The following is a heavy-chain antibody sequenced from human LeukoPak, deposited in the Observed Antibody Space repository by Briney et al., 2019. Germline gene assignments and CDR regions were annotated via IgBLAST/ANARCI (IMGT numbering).Heavy chain of an antibody. CDR1: GFTFSSYA. V-gene: IGHV3-30*09. D-gene: IGHD3-22*01. Sequence: GGSLRLSCAASGFTFSSYAMHWVRQAPGKGLEWVAVISYDGSNKYYADSVKGRFAISRDNSKNTLYLQMNSLRVEDTAVYYCARDSAYYYDSSGSDYWGQGTLVTVSS. J-gene: IGHJ4*02. CDR3: ARDSAYYYDSSGSDY. CDR2: ISYDGSNK.